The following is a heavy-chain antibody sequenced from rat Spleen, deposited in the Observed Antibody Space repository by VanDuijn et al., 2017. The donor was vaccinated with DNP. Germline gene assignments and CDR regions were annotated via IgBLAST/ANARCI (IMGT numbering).Heavy chain of an antibody. Sequence: EVQLVESGGGLVQPGRSPKLSCAAPGFTFSDYYMARVRQAPTEGLECVAYISYHGGNTYYGDSVKGRFTISRDNAKSTLYLQMNSLRSEDMATYYCARWGGDYFDYWGQGVMVTVSS. CDR1: GFTFSDYY. J-gene: IGHJ2*01. CDR3: ARWGGDYFDY. CDR2: ISYHGGNT. V-gene: IGHV5-22*01.